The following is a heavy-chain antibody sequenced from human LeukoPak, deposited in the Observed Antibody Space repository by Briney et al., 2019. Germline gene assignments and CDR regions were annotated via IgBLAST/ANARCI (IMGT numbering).Heavy chain of an antibody. V-gene: IGHV4-4*07. Sequence: SETLSLTCTVSGGSISSYYWSWIRQPAGKGLEWIGRIYTSGSTNYNPSLKSRVTMSVDTSKNQFSLKLSSVTAADTAVYYRAREWELRDAFDIWGQGTMVTVSS. CDR1: GGSISSYY. D-gene: IGHD1-26*01. CDR2: IYTSGST. J-gene: IGHJ3*02. CDR3: AREWELRDAFDI.